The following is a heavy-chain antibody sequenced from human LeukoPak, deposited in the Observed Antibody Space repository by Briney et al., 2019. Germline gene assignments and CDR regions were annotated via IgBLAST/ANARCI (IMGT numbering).Heavy chain of an antibody. Sequence: PGGSLRLSCAASGFTFSSYGMHWVRQAPGKGLEWVAFMRYDGSNKYYADSVKGRFTISRDNSKNTLYLQMNSLRAEDTAIYYCAKEYTGTFSPFPSYFDNWGQGTLVTVSS. CDR2: MRYDGSNK. D-gene: IGHD1-26*01. CDR1: GFTFSSYG. V-gene: IGHV3-30*02. J-gene: IGHJ4*02. CDR3: AKEYTGTFSPFPSYFDN.